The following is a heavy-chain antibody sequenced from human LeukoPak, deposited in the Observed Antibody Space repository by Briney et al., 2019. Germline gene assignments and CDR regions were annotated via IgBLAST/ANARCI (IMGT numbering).Heavy chain of an antibody. V-gene: IGHV4-59*08. CDR2: IYYSGYT. Sequence: PSETLSLTCTVSGGPVSGYFWSWIRQPPGKGLEWIGYIYYSGYTIYSPSFGSRVTISVDTSKNQFSLRLRYVTAADTAVYCCARHDDIGLYQHGMDVWGQGTTVTVSS. J-gene: IGHJ6*02. CDR3: ARHDDIGLYQHGMDV. D-gene: IGHD1-1*01. CDR1: GGPVSGYF.